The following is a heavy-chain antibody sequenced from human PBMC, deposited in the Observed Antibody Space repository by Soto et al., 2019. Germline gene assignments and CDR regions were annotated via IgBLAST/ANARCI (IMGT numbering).Heavy chain of an antibody. CDR2: IYYSGNT. Sequence: SETLSLTCAVSGGSISSNTYYWGWIRQPPGKGLEWIGSIYYSGNTYYNPSLKSRVTISVDTSKNQVSLKLSSVTAADAAVYYCARRGHSGGFDPWGQGTLVSGSS. J-gene: IGHJ5*02. CDR1: GGSISSNTYY. V-gene: IGHV4-39*01. D-gene: IGHD5-12*01. CDR3: ARRGHSGGFDP.